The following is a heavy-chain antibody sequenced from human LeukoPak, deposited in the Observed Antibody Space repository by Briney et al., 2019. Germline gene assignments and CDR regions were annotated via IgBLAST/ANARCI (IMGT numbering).Heavy chain of an antibody. CDR1: GFTFSDDF. V-gene: IGHV3-11*01. D-gene: IGHD3-16*01. Sequence: GGSLRLSCAASGFTFSDDFMTWIRQAPGKGLEWISYISSSGTTKSYADSVKGRFTISRNNAKNSLYLQMNSLRAEDTAVYYCARVTPPDYYDSTSRWYFDLWGRGTPVAVPS. CDR3: ARVTPPDYYDSTSRWYFDL. CDR2: ISSSGTTK. J-gene: IGHJ2*01.